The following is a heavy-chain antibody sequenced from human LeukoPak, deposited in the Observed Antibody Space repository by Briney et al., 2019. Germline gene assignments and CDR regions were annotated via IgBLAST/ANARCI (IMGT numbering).Heavy chain of an antibody. V-gene: IGHV3-53*01. CDR1: GFTVSSNY. Sequence: GGSLRLSCAASGFTVSSNYMSWVRQAPGKGLEWVSLTYSGGSTYYADPVKGRFTISRDNAKNSLYLQMNSLRAEDTAVYYCARVGPSFYDYVWGSYRPPFDYWGQGTLVTVSS. J-gene: IGHJ4*02. D-gene: IGHD3-16*02. CDR2: TYSGGST. CDR3: ARVGPSFYDYVWGSYRPPFDY.